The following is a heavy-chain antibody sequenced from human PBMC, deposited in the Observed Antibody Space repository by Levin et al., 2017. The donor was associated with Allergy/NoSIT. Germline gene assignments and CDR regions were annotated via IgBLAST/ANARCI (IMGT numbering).Heavy chain of an antibody. J-gene: IGHJ4*02. V-gene: IGHV4-4*07. CDR3: ARGPYYGSGSTGYYFDY. D-gene: IGHD3-10*01. CDR1: SGSISNYY. Sequence: SETLSLTCTVSSGSISNYYWSWIRQPAGQGLEWIGRVSTSGTTNCNPSLKSRVTMSLDTSKDQFSLKLNSVTAADTAVYFCARGPYYGSGSTGYYFDYWGQGTLVTVSS. CDR2: VSTSGTT.